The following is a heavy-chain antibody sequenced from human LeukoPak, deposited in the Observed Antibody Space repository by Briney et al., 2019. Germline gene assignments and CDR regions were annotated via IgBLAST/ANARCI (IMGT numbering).Heavy chain of an antibody. Sequence: SETLSLTCTVSGGSISSYYWSWIRQPLGKGLEWIGYIYYSGSTNYNPSLKSRVTISVDTSKNQFSLKLSSVTAADTAVYYCARHKPYDFWSGPFDPWGQGTLVTVSS. J-gene: IGHJ5*02. CDR1: GGSISSYY. D-gene: IGHD3-3*01. CDR3: ARHKPYDFWSGPFDP. V-gene: IGHV4-59*08. CDR2: IYYSGST.